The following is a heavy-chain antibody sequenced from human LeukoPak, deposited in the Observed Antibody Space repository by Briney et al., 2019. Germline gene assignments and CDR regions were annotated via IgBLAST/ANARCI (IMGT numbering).Heavy chain of an antibody. J-gene: IGHJ4*02. D-gene: IGHD1-14*01. CDR1: GFAVGSNY. Sequence: GGSLRLSCVASGFAVGSNYMSWVRQAPGKGLEWVSLIYSGGAIRYADSVKGRFTISRDSSKNTLFLQMNDLTVEDTARYYCARRPGNWGQGILVTVPS. CDR3: ARRPGN. CDR2: IYSGGAI. V-gene: IGHV3-53*01.